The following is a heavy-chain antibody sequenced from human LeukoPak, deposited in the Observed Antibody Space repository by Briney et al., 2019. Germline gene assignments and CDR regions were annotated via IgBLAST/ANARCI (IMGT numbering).Heavy chain of an antibody. Sequence: GGSLRLSCAASGFTFSTYWMSWARQAPGKRPEWVAYIKQDGSEKDYVDSVKGRFTISSDNAKNSLYLQMNSLRGEDTAVYYCARHGGAFDIWGQGTLVTVSS. CDR3: ARHGGAFDI. CDR1: GFTFSTYW. V-gene: IGHV3-7*01. J-gene: IGHJ3*02. CDR2: IKQDGSEK. D-gene: IGHD3-10*01.